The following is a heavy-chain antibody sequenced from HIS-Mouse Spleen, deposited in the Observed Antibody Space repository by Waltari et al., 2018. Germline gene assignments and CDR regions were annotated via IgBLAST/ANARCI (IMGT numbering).Heavy chain of an antibody. CDR3: ARSPYYDFWSGYSDNWFDP. V-gene: IGHV4-31*03. CDR1: GGSISSGGYY. CDR2: IYYSGST. D-gene: IGHD3-3*01. Sequence: QVQLQESGPGLVKPSQTLSLTCTVSGGSISSGGYYWSWIRQHPGKGLEWIGYIYYSGSTYYKQSRKSRVTISVYTSKNQFSLKLSSVTAADTAVYYCARSPYYDFWSGYSDNWFDPWGQGTLVTVSS. J-gene: IGHJ5*02.